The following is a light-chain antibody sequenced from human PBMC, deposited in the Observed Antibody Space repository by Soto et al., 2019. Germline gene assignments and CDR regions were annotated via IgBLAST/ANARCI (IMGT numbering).Light chain of an antibody. CDR1: SSNIGRNP. J-gene: IGLJ3*02. CDR2: GDD. CDR3: AAWDDSLNGPV. Sequence: QSVLTQPPSVSGTPGQRVTISCSGSSSNIGRNPVYWYQQLPGTAPKVLIYGDDQRPSGVHDRFSGSRSGASASLAISGLRPEDEADYHCAAWDDSLNGPVFGGGTKLTVL. V-gene: IGLV1-47*02.